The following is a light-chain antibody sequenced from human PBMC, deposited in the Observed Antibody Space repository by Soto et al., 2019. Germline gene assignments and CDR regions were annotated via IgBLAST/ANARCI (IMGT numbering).Light chain of an antibody. CDR3: SSYTSSSTLDV. Sequence: QSELTQPASVSGSPGQSITISCTGTSSDVGGYNYVSWYQQHPGKAPKLMIYDVSNRPSGVSNRFSGSKSGNTASLTISGLQAEDEADYYCSSYTSSSTLDVFGNGTKVTVL. J-gene: IGLJ1*01. CDR2: DVS. CDR1: SSDVGGYNY. V-gene: IGLV2-14*01.